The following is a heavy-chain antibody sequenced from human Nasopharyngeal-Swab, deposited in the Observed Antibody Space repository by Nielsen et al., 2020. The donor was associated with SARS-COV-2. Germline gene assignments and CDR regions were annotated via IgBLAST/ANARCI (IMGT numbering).Heavy chain of an antibody. CDR3: ARDQGGLVPAAMMRYYYYYMDV. CDR2: INPSGGST. CDR1: GYTFTSYY. D-gene: IGHD2-2*01. J-gene: IGHJ6*03. Sequence: ASVKVSCKASGYTFTSYYMHWVRQAPGQGLEWMGIINPSGGSTSYAQKFQGRVTMTRDTSTSTAYMELSSLRSEDTAVYYCARDQGGLVPAAMMRYYYYYMDVWGKGTTVTVSS. V-gene: IGHV1-46*01.